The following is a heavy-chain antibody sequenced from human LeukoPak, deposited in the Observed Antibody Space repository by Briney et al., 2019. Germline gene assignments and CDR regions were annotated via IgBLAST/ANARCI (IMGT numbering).Heavy chain of an antibody. CDR2: IYSGGST. J-gene: IGHJ3*02. Sequence: GGSLRLSCAASGFTVSSNYMSWVRQAPGKGLEWVSVIYSGGSTYYADSVMGRFTISRDNSKNTLYLQMNSLRAEDTAVYYCAREEGATAFDIWGQGTMVTVSS. V-gene: IGHV3-53*01. CDR3: AREEGATAFDI. D-gene: IGHD1-26*01. CDR1: GFTVSSNY.